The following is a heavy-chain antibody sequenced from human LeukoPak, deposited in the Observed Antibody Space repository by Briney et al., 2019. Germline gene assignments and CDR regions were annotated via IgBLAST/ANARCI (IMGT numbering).Heavy chain of an antibody. CDR1: GGSISSSSYY. CDR2: IYYSGST. D-gene: IGHD3-22*01. V-gene: IGHV4-39*01. CDR3: ARSERGYDSSGYYPPHFDY. Sequence: NPSETLSLTCTVSGGSISSSSYYWGWIRQPPGKGLERIGSIYYSGSTYYNPSLKSRVAISVDTSKNQFSLKLSSVTAADTAVYYCARSERGYDSSGYYPPHFDYWGQGTLVTVSS. J-gene: IGHJ4*02.